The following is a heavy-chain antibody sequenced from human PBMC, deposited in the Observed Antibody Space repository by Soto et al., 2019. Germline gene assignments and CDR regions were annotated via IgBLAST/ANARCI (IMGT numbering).Heavy chain of an antibody. D-gene: IGHD2-15*01. J-gene: IGHJ6*02. CDR1: GFTFSSYG. CDR2: IWYDGSNK. V-gene: IGHV3-33*01. Sequence: QVQLVESGGGVVQPGRSLRLSCAASGFTFSSYGMHWVRQAPDKGLEWVAVIWYDGSNKYYADSVKGRFTISRDNSKNTLYLQMNSLRAEDTAVYYCASEYCSGGRCYYYGMDVWGQGTTVTGSS. CDR3: ASEYCSGGRCYYYGMDV.